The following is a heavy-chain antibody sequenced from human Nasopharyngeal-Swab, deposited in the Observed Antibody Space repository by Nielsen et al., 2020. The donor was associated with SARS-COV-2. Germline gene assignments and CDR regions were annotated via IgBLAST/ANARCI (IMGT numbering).Heavy chain of an antibody. V-gene: IGHV4-34*01. J-gene: IGHJ4*02. CDR3: ARGIGRGNMGVVGMIGVEYYIDD. Sequence: WIRQPPGKGLEWIGEINHRGNTNYNPSLKSRATISIETTKDQFSMKLSSVTAADTAVYYCARGIGRGNMGVVGMIGVEYYIDDWGQGNLVTISA. CDR2: INHRGNT. D-gene: IGHD3-22*01.